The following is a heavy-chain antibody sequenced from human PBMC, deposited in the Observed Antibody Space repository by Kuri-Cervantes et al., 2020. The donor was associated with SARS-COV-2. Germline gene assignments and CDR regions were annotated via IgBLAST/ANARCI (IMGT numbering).Heavy chain of an antibody. CDR3: AKAVDPGDSGTPQDFYY. D-gene: IGHD3-10*01. Sequence: GESLKISCAASGFTFSSYAMSWVRQAPGKGLEWVSAIRGSGGSTYYADSVQGRFTISRDNSKNTLYLQMNSLRAEDTAVYYCAKAVDPGDSGTPQDFYYWGQGTLVTVSS. CDR1: GFTFSSYA. V-gene: IGHV3-23*01. CDR2: IRGSGGST. J-gene: IGHJ4*02.